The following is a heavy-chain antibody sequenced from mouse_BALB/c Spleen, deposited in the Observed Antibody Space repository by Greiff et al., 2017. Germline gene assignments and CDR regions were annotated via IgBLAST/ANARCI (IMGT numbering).Heavy chain of an antibody. CDR3: ARSEPFYYYFDY. CDR2: IDPANGNT. D-gene: IGHD2-1*01. V-gene: IGHV14-3*02. J-gene: IGHJ2*01. CDR1: GFNIKDTY. Sequence: VQLQQSGAELVKPGASVKLSCTASGFNIKDTYMHWVKQRPEQGLEWIGRIDPANGNTKYDPKFQGKATITADTSSNTAYLQLSSLTSEDTAVYYCARSEPFYYYFDYWGQGTTLTVSS.